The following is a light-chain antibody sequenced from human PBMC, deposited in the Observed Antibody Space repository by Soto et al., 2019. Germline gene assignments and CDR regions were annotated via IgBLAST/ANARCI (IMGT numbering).Light chain of an antibody. V-gene: IGLV2-14*01. CDR3: SSYTSSSTRV. J-gene: IGLJ1*01. CDR1: SSDVGGYNY. CDR2: DVS. Sequence: QSVLTQPASVSGSPGQSITISCTGTSSDVGGYNYVSWYQQHPGKAPKLMIYDVSNRPSGVSNRFSGSKSGNTASLTISGPQVEDEADYYCSSYTSSSTRVFGTGTKVTVL.